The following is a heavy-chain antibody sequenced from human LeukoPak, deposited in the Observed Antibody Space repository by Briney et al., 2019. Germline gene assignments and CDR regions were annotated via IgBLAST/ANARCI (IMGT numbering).Heavy chain of an antibody. D-gene: IGHD4-17*01. CDR2: IYYSGST. Sequence: PSETLSLTCTVSGGSVSSGSYYWSWIRQPPGKGLEWIGYIYYSGSTYYNPSLKSRVTISVDRSKNQFSLKLSSVTAADTAVYYCARAGVTVTTYFDYWGQGTQVTVSS. J-gene: IGHJ4*02. V-gene: IGHV4-61*01. CDR1: GGSVSSGSYY. CDR3: ARAGVTVTTYFDY.